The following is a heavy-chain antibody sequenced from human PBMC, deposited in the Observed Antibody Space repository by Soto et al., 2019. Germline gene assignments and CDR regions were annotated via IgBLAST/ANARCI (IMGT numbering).Heavy chain of an antibody. J-gene: IGHJ4*02. CDR3: AKGITMIVVDLYYFDY. Sequence: PGGSLRLSCAASGFTFSSYAMSWVRQAPGKGLEWVSAISGSGGSTYYADSVKGRFTISRDNSKNTLYLQMNSLRAEDTAVYYCAKGITMIVVDLYYFDYWGQGTLVTVSS. V-gene: IGHV3-23*01. CDR2: ISGSGGST. CDR1: GFTFSSYA. D-gene: IGHD3-22*01.